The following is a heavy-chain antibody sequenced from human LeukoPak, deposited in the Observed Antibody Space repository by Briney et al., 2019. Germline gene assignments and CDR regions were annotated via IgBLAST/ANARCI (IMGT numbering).Heavy chain of an antibody. Sequence: GGSLRLSCAASGFTFSSYLMHWVRQAPGKGLVWVSRIKSDGSTNYADSVKGRFTISRDNAKNTVSLQMNSLRAEDTGVYYCARAPSEIGGYYPEYLRHWGQGTLVTVPS. D-gene: IGHD3-22*01. CDR3: ARAPSEIGGYYPEYLRH. J-gene: IGHJ1*01. CDR1: GFTFSSYL. CDR2: IKSDGST. V-gene: IGHV3-74*01.